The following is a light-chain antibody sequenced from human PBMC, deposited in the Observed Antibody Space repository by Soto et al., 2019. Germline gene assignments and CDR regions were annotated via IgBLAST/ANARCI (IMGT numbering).Light chain of an antibody. V-gene: IGKV1-39*01. CDR3: QQSYSTLRA. CDR1: QSISSY. J-gene: IGKJ1*01. CDR2: AAS. Sequence: DIQMTQSTYSLSASVGDRVTITCRASQSISSYLNWYQQKPGKAPKLLIYAASSLQSGVPSRFSGSGSGTDFTLTISSLQPEDFATYYCQQSYSTLRAFGQGTKVDIK.